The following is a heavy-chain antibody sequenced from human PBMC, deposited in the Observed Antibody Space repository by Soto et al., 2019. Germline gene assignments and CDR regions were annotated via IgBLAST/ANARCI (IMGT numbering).Heavy chain of an antibody. CDR1: GGSISNYY. Sequence: QVQLQESGPGLVKPSETLSLTCTVSGGSISNYYWSWIRQSPGMGLEWIGYIYSSGSANYNPSLKRRIIISVDTSRNQFSLKLNSVTAADTAVYFCARGGSSWTGAWYFDLWGRGTLVTVSS. V-gene: IGHV4-59*01. D-gene: IGHD6-13*01. J-gene: IGHJ2*01. CDR2: IYSSGSA. CDR3: ARGGSSWTGAWYFDL.